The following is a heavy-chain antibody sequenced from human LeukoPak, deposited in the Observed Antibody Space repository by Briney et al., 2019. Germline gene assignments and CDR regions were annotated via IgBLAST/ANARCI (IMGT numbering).Heavy chain of an antibody. Sequence: GRSLRLSCAASGFTFSSYGMHWVRQAPGKGLEWVAFIRYDGSNKYYADSVKGRFTISRDNSKNTLYLQMNSLRAEDTAEYYCAKARIAVAGRMFDYWGQGTLVTVPS. CDR2: IRYDGSNK. CDR3: AKARIAVAGRMFDY. J-gene: IGHJ4*02. V-gene: IGHV3-30*02. D-gene: IGHD6-19*01. CDR1: GFTFSSYG.